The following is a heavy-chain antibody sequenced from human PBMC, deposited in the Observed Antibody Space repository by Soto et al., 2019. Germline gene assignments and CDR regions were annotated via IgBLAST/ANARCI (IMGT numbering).Heavy chain of an antibody. CDR2: IWYDGSNK. V-gene: IGHV3-33*01. CDR3: ARDLGYCSGGSCYSAYYYYGMDV. J-gene: IGHJ6*02. CDR1: GFTFSSYG. D-gene: IGHD2-15*01. Sequence: GGSLRLSCAASGFTFSSYGMHGVRQAPGKGLEWVAVIWYDGSNKYYADSVKGRFTISRDNSKNTLYLQMNSLRAEDTAVYYCARDLGYCSGGSCYSAYYYYGMDVWGQGTTVTVSS.